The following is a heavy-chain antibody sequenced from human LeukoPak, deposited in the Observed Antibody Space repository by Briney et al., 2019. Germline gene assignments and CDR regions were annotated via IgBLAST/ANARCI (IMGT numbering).Heavy chain of an antibody. J-gene: IGHJ4*02. CDR2: IYYSGST. Sequence: SETLSLTCTVPGGSISSGGYYWSWIRQHPGKGLEWIGYIYYSGSTYYNPSLKSRVTISVDTSKNQFSLKLSSVTAADTAVYYCARVIYYDSSGYYVDYWGQGTLVTVSS. V-gene: IGHV4-31*03. CDR3: ARVIYYDSSGYYVDY. CDR1: GGSISSGGYY. D-gene: IGHD3-22*01.